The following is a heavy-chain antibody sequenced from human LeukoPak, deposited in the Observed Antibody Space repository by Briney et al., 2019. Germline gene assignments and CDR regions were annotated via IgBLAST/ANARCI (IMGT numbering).Heavy chain of an antibody. CDR3: SCLSVDV. CDR1: GFTFSSYW. J-gene: IGHJ6*04. CDR2: IKQDGSEK. D-gene: IGHD5/OR15-5a*01. Sequence: GGSLRLSCAASGFTFSSYWMTWVRQARGKGLEWVANIKQDGSEKYYVDSVKGRFTISRDNARNSLYLQMNSLRAEDTPLYYCSCLSVDVWGKGTTVTVSS. V-gene: IGHV3-7*01.